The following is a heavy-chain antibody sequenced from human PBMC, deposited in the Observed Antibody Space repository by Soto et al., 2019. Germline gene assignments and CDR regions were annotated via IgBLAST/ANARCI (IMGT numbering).Heavy chain of an antibody. D-gene: IGHD3-16*02. V-gene: IGHV1-2*02. CDR3: AREEYVWGSYRYRYFDY. J-gene: IGHJ4*02. Sequence: ASVKVSCKASGYTFTGYYMHWVRQAPGQGLEWMGWINPNSGGTNYAQKFQGRVTMTRDTSISTAYMELSRLRSDDTAVYYCAREEYVWGSYRYRYFDYWGQGTLVTAPQ. CDR2: INPNSGGT. CDR1: GYTFTGYY.